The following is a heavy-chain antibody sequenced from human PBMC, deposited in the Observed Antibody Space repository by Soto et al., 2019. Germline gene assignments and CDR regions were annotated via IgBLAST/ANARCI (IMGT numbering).Heavy chain of an antibody. V-gene: IGHV3-23*01. J-gene: IGHJ4*02. CDR3: ARVNSATGSMHFDH. CDR1: GFTFSSYA. Sequence: SGGSLRLSCAASGFTFSSYAMSWVRQAPGKGLEWVSAISGSGGSTYYADSVKGRFTISRDNSKNTLYLQMNSLRAEDTAVYYCARVNSATGSMHFDHWGQGTLVTVSS. D-gene: IGHD3-10*01. CDR2: ISGSGGST.